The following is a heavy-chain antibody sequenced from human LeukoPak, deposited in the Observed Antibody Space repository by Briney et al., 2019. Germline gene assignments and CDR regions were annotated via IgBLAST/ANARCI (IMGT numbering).Heavy chain of an antibody. J-gene: IGHJ4*02. D-gene: IGHD1-26*01. V-gene: IGHV1-2*02. CDR3: ARGGSYSDSHFFGS. Sequence: GASVKVSCKASGYTFTGYYMHWVRQAPGQGLEWMGWINPNSGGTNYAPKFQGRVTMTRDTSISTAYMELSRLRSDDTAVYYCARGGSYSDSHFFGSGGQGTLVTVSA. CDR2: INPNSGGT. CDR1: GYTFTGYY.